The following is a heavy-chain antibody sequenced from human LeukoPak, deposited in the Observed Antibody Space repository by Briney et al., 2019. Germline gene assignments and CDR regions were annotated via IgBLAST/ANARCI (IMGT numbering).Heavy chain of an antibody. CDR1: DGSIGTYY. CDR2: IYTSGTT. Sequence: PSETLSLTCTVSDGSIGTYYWSWIRQPAGKGLEWIGRIYTSGTTTYNSSLKSRVTMSVDTSKNQLSLKLNSVTAADTAVYYCARDRGPFYSWGQGTLVTVSS. V-gene: IGHV4-4*07. D-gene: IGHD3-10*01. J-gene: IGHJ4*02. CDR3: ARDRGPFYS.